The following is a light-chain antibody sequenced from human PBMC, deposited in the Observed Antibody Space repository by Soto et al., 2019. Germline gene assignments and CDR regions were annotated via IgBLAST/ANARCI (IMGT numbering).Light chain of an antibody. V-gene: IGKV1-6*01. J-gene: IGKJ1*01. Sequence: AIQMTQAPSSLSASVGDRVSITCRASQGIRNDLGWYQQKPGKAPKLLIYDASTLQSGVPSRFSGSGSGTDFTLTISSLQPEDFATYYCLQDYNYPRTFGQGTKVEIK. CDR1: QGIRND. CDR3: LQDYNYPRT. CDR2: DAS.